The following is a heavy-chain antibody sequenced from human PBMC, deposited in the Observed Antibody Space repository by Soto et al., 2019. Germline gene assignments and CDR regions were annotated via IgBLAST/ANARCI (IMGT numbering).Heavy chain of an antibody. CDR1: GFTFSSYS. J-gene: IGHJ3*02. CDR3: ADEGPGKAFDI. CDR2: ISSSSSYI. V-gene: IGHV3-21*01. Sequence: GVSLRLSCAASGFTFSSYSMNWVRQAPGKGLEWVSSISSSSSYIYYADSVKGRFTISRDNAKNSLYLQMNSLRAEDTAVYYCADEGPGKAFDIWGQGTMVTVPS.